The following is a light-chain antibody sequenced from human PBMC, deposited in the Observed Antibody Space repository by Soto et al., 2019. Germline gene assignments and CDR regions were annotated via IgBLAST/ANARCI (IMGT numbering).Light chain of an antibody. Sequence: QSVLTQPASVSGSPGQSITVSCTGTSNDVGLYDYVPWFQQYPGKSPKLIVYEVSHRPSGVSSRFSGSKSGNTASLTISGLQTEDEADYYCSSYTTVFTYVFGTGTKLTVL. CDR3: SSYTTVFTYV. CDR2: EVS. J-gene: IGLJ1*01. CDR1: SNDVGLYDY. V-gene: IGLV2-14*01.